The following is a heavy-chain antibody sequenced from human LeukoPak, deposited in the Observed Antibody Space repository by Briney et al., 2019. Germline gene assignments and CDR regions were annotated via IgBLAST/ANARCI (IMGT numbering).Heavy chain of an antibody. CDR1: GFTFSSYS. Sequence: GSLRLSCAGSGFTFSSYSMNWVRQAPGKGLEWVSSISSSSSYIYYADSVKGRFTISRDNAKNSLYLQMNSLRAEDTAVYYCARPYCSSTSCYTQPNDYWGQGTLVTVSS. J-gene: IGHJ4*02. V-gene: IGHV3-21*01. D-gene: IGHD2-2*02. CDR2: ISSSSSYI. CDR3: ARPYCSSTSCYTQPNDY.